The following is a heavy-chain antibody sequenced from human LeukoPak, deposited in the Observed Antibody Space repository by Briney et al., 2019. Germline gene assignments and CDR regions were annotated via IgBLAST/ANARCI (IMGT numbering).Heavy chain of an antibody. D-gene: IGHD6-19*01. Sequence: ASVKVSCKASGCTFTAYYIHWVRQAPGQGFEWMGWINPNSGGTNYAQEFQGRVTMTRGTSISTAYMELSRLRSDDTAVYYCARGIRYSSVWYYFDYWGQGTLVTVSS. V-gene: IGHV1-2*02. CDR2: INPNSGGT. CDR3: ARGIRYSSVWYYFDY. CDR1: GCTFTAYY. J-gene: IGHJ4*02.